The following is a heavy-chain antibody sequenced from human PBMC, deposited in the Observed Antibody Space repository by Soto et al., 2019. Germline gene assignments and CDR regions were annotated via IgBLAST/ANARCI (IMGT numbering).Heavy chain of an antibody. CDR1: GGTFSTYD. Sequence: QVQLVQSGAEVKKPESSVKVSCKAPGGTFSTYDISWVRQAPGQGLELMGGIIPMFGTANYAQRFQDRVTITADESTNTVYMELSSLRSEDTAVYFCASGIQLWLRRINNGYSGWGQGTLVTVSS. J-gene: IGHJ4*02. D-gene: IGHD5-18*01. CDR2: IIPMFGTA. V-gene: IGHV1-69*12. CDR3: ASGIQLWLRRINNGYSG.